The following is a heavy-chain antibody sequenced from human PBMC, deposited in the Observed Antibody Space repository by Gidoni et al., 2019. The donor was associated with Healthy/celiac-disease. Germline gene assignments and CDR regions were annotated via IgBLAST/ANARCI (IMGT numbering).Heavy chain of an antibody. J-gene: IGHJ4*02. V-gene: IGHV4-34*01. CDR1: GGSFSGYY. Sequence: QVQLQQWGAGLLKPSETLSLTCAVYGGSFSGYYWSWIRQPPGKGLEWIGEISHSGSTNYNPSLKSRVTISVDTSKNQFSLKLSSVTAADTAVYYCARGGRWLQRTFDYWGQGTLVTVSS. CDR3: ARGGRWLQRTFDY. D-gene: IGHD5-18*01. CDR2: ISHSGST.